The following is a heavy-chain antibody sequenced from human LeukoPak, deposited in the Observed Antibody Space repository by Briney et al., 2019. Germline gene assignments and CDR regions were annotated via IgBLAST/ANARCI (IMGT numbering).Heavy chain of an antibody. CDR1: GYTFTGYY. CDR2: INPNSGGT. CDR3: ARGAQGTVTTYWFDP. J-gene: IGHJ5*02. V-gene: IGHV1-2*04. Sequence: ASVKVSCKASGYTFTGYYMHWVRQAPGQGLEWMGWINPNSGGTNYAQKFQGWVTMTRDTSISTAYVELSRLRSDDTAVYYCARGAQGTVTTYWFDPWGQGTLVTVSS. D-gene: IGHD4-17*01.